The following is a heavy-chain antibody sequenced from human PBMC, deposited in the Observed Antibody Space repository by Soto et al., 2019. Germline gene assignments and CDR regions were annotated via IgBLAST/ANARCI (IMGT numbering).Heavy chain of an antibody. J-gene: IGHJ6*03. D-gene: IGHD3-10*01. CDR3: ARLNHGEGYYYYYMDV. CDR1: GGSISSSSYY. V-gene: IGHV4-39*01. Sequence: QLQLQESGPGLVKPSETLSLTCTVSGGSISSSSYYWGWIRQPPGKGLEWIGSIYYSGSTYYNPSLKSRVTISVDTSKNQFSLKLSSVTAADTAVYYCARLNHGEGYYYYYMDVWGKGTTVTVSS. CDR2: IYYSGST.